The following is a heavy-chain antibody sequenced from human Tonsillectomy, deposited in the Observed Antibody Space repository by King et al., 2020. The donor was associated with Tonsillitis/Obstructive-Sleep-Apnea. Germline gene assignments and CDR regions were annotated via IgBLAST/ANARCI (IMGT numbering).Heavy chain of an antibody. CDR3: ARSRNYDFWSGYSRDYYCYYGMDV. V-gene: IGHV1-2*02. CDR2: INPNSGGT. CDR1: GYTFTGYY. D-gene: IGHD3-3*01. J-gene: IGHJ6*02. Sequence: VQLVESGAEVKKPGASVKVSCTASGYTFTGYYMHWVRQAPGQGLEWMGWINPNSGGTNYAQKFQGRVTMTRDTSISTAYMELSRLRSDDTAVYYCARSRNYDFWSGYSRDYYCYYGMDVWGQGTTVTVSS.